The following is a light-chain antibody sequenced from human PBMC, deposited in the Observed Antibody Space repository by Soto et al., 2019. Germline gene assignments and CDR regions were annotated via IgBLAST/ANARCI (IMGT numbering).Light chain of an antibody. V-gene: IGLV2-8*01. CDR3: SSYAGSNILL. Sequence: QSALTQPPSASGSPGQSVTISCTGTSSDVGGYNYVSWYQQDQGKAPKVMIYEVSKRPSGVPDRFSGSKSGNTASLTVSGLQAEDEADYYCSSYAGSNILLFGGGTKLTVL. J-gene: IGLJ2*01. CDR2: EVS. CDR1: SSDVGGYNY.